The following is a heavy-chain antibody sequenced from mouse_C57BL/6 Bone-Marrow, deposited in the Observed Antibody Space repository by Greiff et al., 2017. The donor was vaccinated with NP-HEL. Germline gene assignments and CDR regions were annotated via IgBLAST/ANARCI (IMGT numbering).Heavy chain of an antibody. Sequence: QVQLQQSGAELARPGASVKLSCKASGYTFTSYGISWVKQRTGQGLEWIGEIYPRSGNTYYNEKFKGKATLTADKSSSTAYMELRSLTSEDSAVYFCARWYGNYEWGVGYYYAMDDWGQGTSVTVSS. V-gene: IGHV1-81*01. D-gene: IGHD2-10*02. CDR3: ARWYGNYEWGVGYYYAMDD. CDR2: IYPRSGNT. J-gene: IGHJ4*01. CDR1: GYTFTSYG.